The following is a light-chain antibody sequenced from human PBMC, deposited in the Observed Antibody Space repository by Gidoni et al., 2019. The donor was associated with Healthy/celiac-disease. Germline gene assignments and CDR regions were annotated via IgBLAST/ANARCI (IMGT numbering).Light chain of an antibody. CDR2: GAS. Sequence: EIVLTQSPVTLSLSPGERATPTCRASQSVSSSYLAWYQQKPGQAPRLLIYGASSRATGIPDRFSGSGSGTDFTLTISRLEPEDFAVYYCQQYGSSLSITFGQGTRLEIK. CDR1: QSVSSSY. V-gene: IGKV3-20*01. J-gene: IGKJ5*01. CDR3: QQYGSSLSIT.